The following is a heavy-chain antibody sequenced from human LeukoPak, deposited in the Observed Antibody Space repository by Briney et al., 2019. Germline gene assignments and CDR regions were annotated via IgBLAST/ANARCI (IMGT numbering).Heavy chain of an antibody. CDR1: GGSISSSSYS. CDR3: ARASRFLTFGGFDY. D-gene: IGHD3-10*01. J-gene: IGHJ4*02. Sequence: SETLSLTCTVSGGSISSSSYSWGWIRQPPGKGLEWIGSIYYSGSTYYNPSLKSRVTISVDTSKNQFSLKLSSVTAADTAVYYCARASRFLTFGGFDYWGQGTLVTVPS. V-gene: IGHV4-39*07. CDR2: IYYSGST.